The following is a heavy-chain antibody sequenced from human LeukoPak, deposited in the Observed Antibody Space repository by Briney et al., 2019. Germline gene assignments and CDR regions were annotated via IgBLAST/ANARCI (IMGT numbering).Heavy chain of an antibody. V-gene: IGHV3-30*03. J-gene: IGHJ4*02. CDR1: GFSFSSYG. D-gene: IGHD3-10*01. Sequence: PGGSLRLSCAGSGFSFSSYGIHWVRQAPGKGLEWVAVISYDGINKYYGDSVKGRFTISRDNSKNTLYLQMNSLRAEDTAVYFCARDYYYGSGSYIPFDYWGQGTPVTVSS. CDR2: ISYDGINK. CDR3: ARDYYYGSGSYIPFDY.